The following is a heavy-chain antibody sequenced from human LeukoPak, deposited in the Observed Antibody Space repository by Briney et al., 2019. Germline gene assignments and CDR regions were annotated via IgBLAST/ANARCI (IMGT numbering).Heavy chain of an antibody. D-gene: IGHD3-3*01. J-gene: IGHJ6*02. CDR2: INHSGST. CDR3: ARGSGWSGYSGV. CDR1: VYSINSDYY. Sequence: PSETLSLTCTVSVYSINSDYYWGWIRQSPYKGLEWIGSINHSGSTYYNPSLKSRVTILVDTSKNRFSLKLSSVTAADTAVYYCARGSGWSGYSGVWGQGTTVTVSS. V-gene: IGHV4-38-2*02.